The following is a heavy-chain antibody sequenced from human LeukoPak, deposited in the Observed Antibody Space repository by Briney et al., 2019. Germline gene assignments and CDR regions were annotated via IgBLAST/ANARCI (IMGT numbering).Heavy chain of an antibody. D-gene: IGHD3-3*01. CDR1: GGSISSSSYY. CDR2: IYYSGST. J-gene: IGHJ4*02. V-gene: IGHV4-39*01. CDR3: ASQQFLEWFVDY. Sequence: SETLSLTCTVSGGSISSSSYYWGWIRQPPGKELEWIGSIYYSGSTYYNPSLKSRVTISVDTSKNQFSLKLSSVTAADTAVYYRASQQFLEWFVDYWGQGTLVTVSS.